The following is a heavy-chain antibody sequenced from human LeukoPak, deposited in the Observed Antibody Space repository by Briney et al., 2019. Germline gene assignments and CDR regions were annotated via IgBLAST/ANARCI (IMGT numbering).Heavy chain of an antibody. CDR1: GFTFSSYW. J-gene: IGHJ4*02. CDR2: IKQDGSEK. Sequence: GGSLRLSCAASGFTFSSYWMSWVRQAPGKGLEWEANIKQDGSEKYYVDSVKGRFTISRDNAKNSLYLQMNSLRAEDTAVYYCARVAEMATILGQYYFDYWGQGTLVTVSS. V-gene: IGHV3-7*01. D-gene: IGHD5-24*01. CDR3: ARVAEMATILGQYYFDY.